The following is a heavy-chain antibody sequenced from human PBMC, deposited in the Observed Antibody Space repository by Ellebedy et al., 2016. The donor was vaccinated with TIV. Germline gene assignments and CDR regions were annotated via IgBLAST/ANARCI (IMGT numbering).Heavy chain of an antibody. CDR3: ARGGTVAGTEWFDP. Sequence: SETLSLTXTVSGGSISSYYWSWIRQPPGKGLEWIGYIYYSGSTNYNPSLKSRVTILVDTSKNQFSLKLSSVTAADTAVYYCARGGTVAGTEWFDPWGQGTLVTVSS. CDR1: GGSISSYY. D-gene: IGHD6-19*01. CDR2: IYYSGST. V-gene: IGHV4-59*01. J-gene: IGHJ5*02.